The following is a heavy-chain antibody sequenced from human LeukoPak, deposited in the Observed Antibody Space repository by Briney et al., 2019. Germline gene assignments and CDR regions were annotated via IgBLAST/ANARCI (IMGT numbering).Heavy chain of an antibody. CDR1: GGSISYYY. Sequence: SETLSLTCSVSGGSISYYYWTWTRQPAGKGLEWIGRIYTSGGTNYNPSLQSRVTMSVDTSKNQFSLKLSSVTAADTAVYYCARGVVPASHFDYWGQGTLVTLYS. J-gene: IGHJ4*02. V-gene: IGHV4-4*07. CDR3: ARGVVPASHFDY. D-gene: IGHD2-2*01. CDR2: IYTSGGT.